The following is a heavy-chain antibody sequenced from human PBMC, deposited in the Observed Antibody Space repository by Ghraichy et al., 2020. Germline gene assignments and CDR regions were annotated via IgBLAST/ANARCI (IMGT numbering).Heavy chain of an antibody. CDR3: ARGGRGYDFWSGYHRAYYFDY. V-gene: IGHV4-59*01. CDR1: GGSISSYY. Sequence: SETLSLTCTVSGGSISSYYWSWIRQPPGKGLEWIGYIYYSGSTNYNPSLKSRVTISVDTSKNQFSLKLSSVTAADTAVYYCARGGRGYDFWSGYHRAYYFDYWGQGTLVTVSS. J-gene: IGHJ4*02. CDR2: IYYSGST. D-gene: IGHD3-3*01.